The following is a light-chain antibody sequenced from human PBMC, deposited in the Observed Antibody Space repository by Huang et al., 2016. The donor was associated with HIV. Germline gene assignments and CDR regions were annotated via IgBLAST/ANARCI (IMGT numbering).Light chain of an antibody. V-gene: IGKV3-15*01. Sequence: EIVMTQSPATLSVSPGERATLSCRASKSVSSNLAWYQQKPGQAPRLLIYGASTRATGIPARFSGSGSGTELTLTISRLQSEDFAVYYCQQYNNWPRTFGQGTKVEIK. CDR2: GAS. CDR3: QQYNNWPRT. J-gene: IGKJ1*01. CDR1: KSVSSN.